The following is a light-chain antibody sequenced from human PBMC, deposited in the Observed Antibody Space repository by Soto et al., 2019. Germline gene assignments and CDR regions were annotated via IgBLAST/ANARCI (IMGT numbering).Light chain of an antibody. V-gene: IGKV3-15*01. CDR3: QQYDDWPRT. CDR2: GAS. Sequence: EIVMTQSPFNLSLSPGERATLSCRASEVISTSLAWYQHQPGQSPRLLIFGASSRAAGAPARVSGSGSGTEFTLTISSLQSEDSGVYYCQQYDDWPRTFGQGTKVDIK. J-gene: IGKJ1*01. CDR1: EVISTS.